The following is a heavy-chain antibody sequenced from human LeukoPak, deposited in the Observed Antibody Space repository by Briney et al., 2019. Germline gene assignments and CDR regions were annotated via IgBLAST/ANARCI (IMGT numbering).Heavy chain of an antibody. CDR3: ARHKAVADYFDY. J-gene: IGHJ4*02. V-gene: IGHV4-59*08. D-gene: IGHD6-19*01. CDR1: GGSISSYY. Sequence: PSETLSLTCAVSGGSISSYYWSWIRQPPGKGLEWIGCVYYSGSTSYNPSLKSRVTMSVDTSKNQFSLKLSSVTAADTAVYYYARHKAVADYFDYWGQGTLVTVSS. CDR2: VYYSGST.